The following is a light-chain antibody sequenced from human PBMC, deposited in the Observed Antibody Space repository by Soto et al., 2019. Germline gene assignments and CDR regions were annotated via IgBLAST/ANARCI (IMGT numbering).Light chain of an antibody. CDR2: LNSDGSH. V-gene: IGLV4-69*01. Sequence: QPVLTQSPSASASLGASVKLTCTLSSGHSSYAIAWHQQQPEKGPRYLMKLNSDGSHSKGDGIPDRFSGSSSGAERYLTISSLQSEDEADYYCQTWGTGIRPVVFGGGTQLTVL. CDR3: QTWGTGIRPVV. J-gene: IGLJ2*01. CDR1: SGHSSYA.